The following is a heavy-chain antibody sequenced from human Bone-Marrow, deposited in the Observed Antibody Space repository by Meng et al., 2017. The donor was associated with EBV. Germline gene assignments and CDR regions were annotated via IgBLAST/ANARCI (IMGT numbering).Heavy chain of an antibody. J-gene: IGHJ4*02. CDR3: ARGLGRITIFGVARGFDY. Sequence: QVQLQQWGAGLLKPSETLSLPCAVYGESFSGYYWCWIRQPPGKGLEGIGEINHSGSTNYNPSLKSRVTISVDTSKNQFSLKLSSVTAADTAVYYCARGLGRITIFGVARGFDYWAREPWSPSTQ. CDR1: GESFSGYY. CDR2: INHSGST. D-gene: IGHD3-3*01. V-gene: IGHV4-34*01.